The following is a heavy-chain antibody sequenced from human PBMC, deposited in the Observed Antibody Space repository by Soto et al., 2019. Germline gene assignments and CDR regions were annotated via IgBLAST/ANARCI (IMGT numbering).Heavy chain of an antibody. D-gene: IGHD1-20*01. Sequence: VASVKVSCKASGYTFTGYYMHWVRQAPGQGLEWMGWINPNSGGTNYAQKFQGRVTMTRDTSISTAYMELSRLRSDDTAVYYCARTADALRYGIITPLYYYYGMDVWGQGTTVTVSS. CDR1: GYTFTGYY. J-gene: IGHJ6*02. CDR2: INPNSGGT. CDR3: ARTADALRYGIITPLYYYYGMDV. V-gene: IGHV1-2*02.